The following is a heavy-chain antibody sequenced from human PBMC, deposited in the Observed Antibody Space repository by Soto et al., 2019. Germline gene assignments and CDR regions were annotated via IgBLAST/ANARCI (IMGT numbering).Heavy chain of an antibody. Sequence: EVQLVESGGGLVQPGGSLRLSCAASGFTFSSYWMHWVRQAPGKGLVWVSRINSDGSSTSYADSVKGRFTIPRDNAKNMLYLQMNSLSAEDTAVYYCARDHSRRGMDVWGQGTTVTVSS. CDR2: INSDGSST. D-gene: IGHD6-13*01. CDR3: ARDHSRRGMDV. J-gene: IGHJ6*02. CDR1: GFTFSSYW. V-gene: IGHV3-74*01.